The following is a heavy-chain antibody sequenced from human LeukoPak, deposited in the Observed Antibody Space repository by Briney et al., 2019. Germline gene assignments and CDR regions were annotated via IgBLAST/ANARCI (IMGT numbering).Heavy chain of an antibody. D-gene: IGHD6-19*01. CDR3: AREWGRIAVAGGPGY. V-gene: IGHV3-33*01. Sequence: GESLRLSCEASGFIFSNYGMHWVRQAPGKGLEWLALIWYDGQTKFYADSVKGRFTISRDNSGNTLFLHMTSLRVEDTAVYYCAREWGRIAVAGGPGYWGQGVLVTVSS. CDR2: IWYDGQTK. J-gene: IGHJ4*02. CDR1: GFIFSNYG.